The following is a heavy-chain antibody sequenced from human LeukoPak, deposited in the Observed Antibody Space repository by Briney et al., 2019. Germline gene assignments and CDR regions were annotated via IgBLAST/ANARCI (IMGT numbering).Heavy chain of an antibody. V-gene: IGHV3-23*01. J-gene: IGHJ4*02. Sequence: GGSLRLSCAASGFTFSNYGMSWVRQAPGKGLEWVSAISGSGGSTYYADSVKGRFTISRDNSKNTLYLQMNSLRAEDTAVYYCAKAPPTYYYDSSVPQYYFDYWGQGTLVTVSS. CDR1: GFTFSNYG. CDR2: ISGSGGST. CDR3: AKAPPTYYYDSSVPQYYFDY. D-gene: IGHD3-22*01.